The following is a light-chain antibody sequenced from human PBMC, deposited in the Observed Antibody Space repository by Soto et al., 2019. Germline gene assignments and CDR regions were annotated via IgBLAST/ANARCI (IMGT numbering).Light chain of an antibody. V-gene: IGKV1-5*03. Sequence: DIQMTQSPSILSASVGDRVTITCRARQSISSWLALYQQRPGKAPNLLIHTASTLKSGVTSRFSANGSVTEFTLTISSLQPDDVAVYYCQHYDFSSWLTVGGGTRVDI. CDR1: QSISSW. CDR2: TAS. CDR3: QHYDFSSWLT. J-gene: IGKJ4*01.